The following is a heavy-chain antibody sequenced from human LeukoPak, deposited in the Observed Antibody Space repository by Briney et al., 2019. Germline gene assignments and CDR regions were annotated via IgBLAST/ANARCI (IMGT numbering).Heavy chain of an antibody. Sequence: GASVKVSCKASGYTFTSYGISWVRQAPGQGLEWMGWISAYNGNTNYAQKLQGRVTMTTDTSTSTAYMELRSLRSDDTAVYYCARDLSPPNWNDDGVVGYWGQGTLVTVSS. CDR2: ISAYNGNT. CDR1: GYTFTSYG. J-gene: IGHJ4*02. CDR3: ARDLSPPNWNDDGVVGY. V-gene: IGHV1-18*01. D-gene: IGHD1-1*01.